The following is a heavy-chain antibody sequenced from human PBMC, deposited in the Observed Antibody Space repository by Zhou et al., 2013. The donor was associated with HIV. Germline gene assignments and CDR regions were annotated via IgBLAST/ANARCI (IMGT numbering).Heavy chain of an antibody. V-gene: IGHV1-69*04. CDR2: IIPVLGVT. CDR1: GGTFSSYA. J-gene: IGHJ4*02. Sequence: QVQLVQSGPEVKKPGSSVKVSCKASGGTFSSYAFSWVRQAPGQGLEWMGRIIPVLGVTYYSQKFQGRVTITADKSTTTAFMELSSLRSDDTAVFFCARDLYSVSALGSWGQGTLVTVSS. D-gene: IGHD3-10*02. CDR3: ARDLYSVSALGS.